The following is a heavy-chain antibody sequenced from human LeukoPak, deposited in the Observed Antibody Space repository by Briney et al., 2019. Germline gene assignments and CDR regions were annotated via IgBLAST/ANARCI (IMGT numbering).Heavy chain of an antibody. CDR2: INHSGST. CDR1: GGSFSGYY. D-gene: IGHD2-2*01. CDR3: ARPYCSSTSCYPDAFDI. Sequence: SETLSLTCAVYGGSFSGYYWSWIRQPPGKGLEWIGEINHSGSTNYNPSLKSRVTISVDTSKNQFSLKLSSVTAADTAVYYCARPYCSSTSCYPDAFDIWGQGTMVTVSS. V-gene: IGHV4-34*01. J-gene: IGHJ3*02.